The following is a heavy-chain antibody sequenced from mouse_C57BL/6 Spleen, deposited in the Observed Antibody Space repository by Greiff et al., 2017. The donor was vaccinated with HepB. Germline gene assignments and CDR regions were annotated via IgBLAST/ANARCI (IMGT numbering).Heavy chain of an antibody. V-gene: IGHV5-4*01. Sequence: EVNVVESGGGLVKPGGSLKLSCAASGFTFSSYAMSWVRQTPEKRLEWVATISDGGSYTYYPDNVKGRFTISRDNAKNNLYLQMSHLKSEDTAMYYCARDTTTVVATPFAYWGQGTLVTVSA. D-gene: IGHD1-1*01. CDR1: GFTFSSYA. J-gene: IGHJ3*01. CDR2: ISDGGSYT. CDR3: ARDTTTVVATPFAY.